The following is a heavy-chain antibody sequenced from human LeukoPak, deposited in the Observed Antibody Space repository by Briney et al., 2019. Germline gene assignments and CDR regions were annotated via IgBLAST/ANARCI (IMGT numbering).Heavy chain of an antibody. CDR2: IKQDGSEK. CDR1: GFTFSSYW. V-gene: IGHV3-7*04. D-gene: IGHD6-13*01. CDR3: ARAGYSSRRGMGV. J-gene: IGHJ6*02. Sequence: GGSLRLSCAASGFTFSSYWMSWVRQAPGKGLEWVANIKQDGSEKYYVDSVKGRFTISRDNAKNSLYLQMNSLRAEDTAVYYCARAGYSSRRGMGVWGQGTTVTVSS.